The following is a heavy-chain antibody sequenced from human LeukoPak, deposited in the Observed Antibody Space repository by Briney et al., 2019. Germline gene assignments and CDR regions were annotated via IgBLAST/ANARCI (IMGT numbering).Heavy chain of an antibody. CDR1: GYTFTTSG. V-gene: IGHV1-18*01. CDR2: INVYNGNT. Sequence: GASVKVSCKASGYTFTTSGINWVRQAPGQGLEWMGCINVYNGNTNYAQKFQGRITMTRGTSTNTAYMELRSLKSDDTAVYYCARGLVVPAAMGEFDYWGQGTLIAVSS. CDR3: ARGLVVPAAMGEFDY. D-gene: IGHD2-2*01. J-gene: IGHJ4*02.